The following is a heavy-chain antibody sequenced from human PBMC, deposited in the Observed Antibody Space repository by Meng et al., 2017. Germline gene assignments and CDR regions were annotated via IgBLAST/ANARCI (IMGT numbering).Heavy chain of an antibody. Sequence: LSLTCAASGFTFSSYEMNWVRQAPGKGLEWVSYISSSGSTIYYADSVKGRFTISRDNAKNSLYLQMNSLRAEDTAVYYCARDRPLYSSGWTDYYYYGMDVWGQGTTVTVSS. CDR2: ISSSGSTI. D-gene: IGHD6-19*01. CDR3: ARDRPLYSSGWTDYYYYGMDV. CDR1: GFTFSSYE. J-gene: IGHJ6*02. V-gene: IGHV3-48*03.